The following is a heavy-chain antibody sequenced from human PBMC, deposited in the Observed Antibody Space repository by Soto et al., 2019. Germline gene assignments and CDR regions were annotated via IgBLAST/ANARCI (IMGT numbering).Heavy chain of an antibody. Sequence: PGGSLRLSCVGSGFKFDDFAMHWVRQAPGKGPEWVSGISWNGGTVMYAGSVKGRFTVSRDNAKNSLFLQMNSLRTEDTAFYYCAKDRLAWLVPDFEFWGRGTLVTVSS. D-gene: IGHD5-12*01. CDR1: GFKFDDFA. V-gene: IGHV3-9*01. J-gene: IGHJ4*02. CDR2: ISWNGGTV. CDR3: AKDRLAWLVPDFEF.